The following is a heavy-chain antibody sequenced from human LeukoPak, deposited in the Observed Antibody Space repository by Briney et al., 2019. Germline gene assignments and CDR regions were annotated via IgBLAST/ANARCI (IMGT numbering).Heavy chain of an antibody. CDR2: IRYDGSNK. V-gene: IGHV3-30*02. CDR1: GFTFSSYG. J-gene: IGHJ4*02. D-gene: IGHD2-8*01. Sequence: GGSLRLSCAASGFTFSSYGMHWVRQAPGKGLEWVAVIRYDGSNKYYADSVKGRFTISRDNSKNTLYLQMNSLRAEDTAVYYCAKDAGGYCTNGVCPHFDYWGQGTLVTVSS. CDR3: AKDAGGYCTNGVCPHFDY.